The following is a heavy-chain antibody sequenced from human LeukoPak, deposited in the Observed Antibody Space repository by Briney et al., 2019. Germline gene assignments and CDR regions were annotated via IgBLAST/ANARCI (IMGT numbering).Heavy chain of an antibody. CDR2: IRYDGNEK. J-gene: IGHJ4*02. Sequence: GGSLRLSCAASGFTFGSYGMHWVRQAPGRGLEWMTFIRYDGNEKFYSDSVKGRITVSRDNSKNTLYLQMSSLRPEDTAIYYCASGGGWVFFNWGQGTLVTVSS. V-gene: IGHV3-30*02. D-gene: IGHD6-19*01. CDR1: GFTFGSYG. CDR3: ASGGGWVFFN.